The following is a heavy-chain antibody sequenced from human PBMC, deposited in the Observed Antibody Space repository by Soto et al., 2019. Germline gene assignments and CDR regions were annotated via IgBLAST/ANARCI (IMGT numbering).Heavy chain of an antibody. CDR3: ARVVGYCSGRSCYSLYYFDY. CDR2: ISAYNGNT. J-gene: IGHJ4*02. D-gene: IGHD2-15*01. Sequence: QVQLVQSGAEVKKPGASVKVSCKASGYTFTSYGISWVRQAPGQGLEWMGWISAYNGNTNYAQKLQGRVTMTTDTYTSTAYMELRSLRSDDTAVYYCARVVGYCSGRSCYSLYYFDYWAQGHLVTVAS. CDR1: GYTFTSYG. V-gene: IGHV1-18*01.